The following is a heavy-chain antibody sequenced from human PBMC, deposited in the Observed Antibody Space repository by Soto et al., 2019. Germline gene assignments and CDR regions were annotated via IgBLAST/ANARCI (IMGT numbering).Heavy chain of an antibody. CDR3: ARGEGNYYDRSGHYVNWFGP. CDR1: GGSINDYY. V-gene: IGHV4-59*01. D-gene: IGHD3-22*01. Sequence: SETLSLTCTVSGGSINDYYWGWIRQPPGKGLEWIGHVSSSGSTKYTPSLQSRVTISVGTSKKQFSLKLNSVTAADTAVYYCARGEGNYYDRSGHYVNWFGPWGQGKMVTVSS. CDR2: VSSSGST. J-gene: IGHJ5*02.